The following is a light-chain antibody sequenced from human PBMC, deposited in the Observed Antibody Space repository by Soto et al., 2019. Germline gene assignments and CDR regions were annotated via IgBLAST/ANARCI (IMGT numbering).Light chain of an antibody. CDR2: VNSDGSH. J-gene: IGLJ3*02. CDR1: SGHSRYA. CDR3: QTWGTGIRV. Sequence: QSVLTQSPSASASLGASVKLTCTLSSGHSRYAIAWHQQQPEKGPQYLMKVNSDGSHNKGDGIPDRFSGSSSGAERYLTISSLQSEDEADYYCQTWGTGIRVFGGGTKVTVL. V-gene: IGLV4-69*01.